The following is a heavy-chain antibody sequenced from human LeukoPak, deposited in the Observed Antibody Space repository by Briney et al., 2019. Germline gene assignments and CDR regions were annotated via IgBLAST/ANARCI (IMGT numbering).Heavy chain of an antibody. CDR2: ISYDGSNK. D-gene: IGHD3-22*01. Sequence: GGSLRLSCAASGFTVSNYYMSWVRQAPGKGLEWVAVISYDGSNKYYADSVKGRFTISRDNSKNTLYLQMNSLRAEDTAVYYCARLADYDSSGYFDYWGQGTLVTVSS. CDR1: GFTVSNYY. CDR3: ARLADYDSSGYFDY. J-gene: IGHJ4*02. V-gene: IGHV3-30*03.